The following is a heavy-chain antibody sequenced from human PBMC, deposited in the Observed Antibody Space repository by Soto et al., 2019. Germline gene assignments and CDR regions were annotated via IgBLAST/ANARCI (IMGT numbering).Heavy chain of an antibody. CDR2: ISAYNGNT. CDR1: GYTFTSYG. D-gene: IGHD1-26*01. J-gene: IGHJ6*02. CDR3: ARVDSGSYYYYYGMDV. V-gene: IGHV1-18*01. Sequence: ASVKVSCKASGYTFTSYGISWVRQAPGQGLEWMGWISAYNGNTNYAQKLQGRVTMTTDTSTSTAYMELRSLRSDDTAVYYCARVDSGSYYYYYGMDVWGQGTTVTVSS.